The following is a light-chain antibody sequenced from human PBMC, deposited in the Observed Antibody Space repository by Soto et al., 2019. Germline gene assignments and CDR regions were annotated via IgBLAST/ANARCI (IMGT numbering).Light chain of an antibody. CDR3: QQYDTSPRT. CDR2: GAS. V-gene: IGKV3-20*01. Sequence: EIVLTQSPDTLSLSPGERATLSCRASQSVSTNRLAWYQQKPGQAPRLLLYGASTRATGIPDRFSGSGSGTDFSLTISRLEPADFAAYYCQQYDTSPRTFGQGTKVEI. CDR1: QSVSTNR. J-gene: IGKJ1*01.